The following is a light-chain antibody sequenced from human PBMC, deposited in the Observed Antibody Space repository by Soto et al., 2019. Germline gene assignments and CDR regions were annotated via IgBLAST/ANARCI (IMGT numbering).Light chain of an antibody. J-gene: IGKJ1*01. V-gene: IGKV1-5*03. Sequence: DIQMTQSPSTLSASVGDRVTITCRASQSISSWLAWYQQKSGEAPKLLIYEGSTLTRGVPSRFSGSGCGTGFNLRPLLPQPAGFATFFWRKSASFSRMVGPGTKVEVK. CDR3: RKSASFSRM. CDR1: QSISSW. CDR2: EGS.